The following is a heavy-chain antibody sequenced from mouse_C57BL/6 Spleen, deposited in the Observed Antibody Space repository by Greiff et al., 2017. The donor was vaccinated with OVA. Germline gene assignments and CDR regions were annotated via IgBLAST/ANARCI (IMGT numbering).Heavy chain of an antibody. CDR2: ISYDGSN. D-gene: IGHD6-5*01. J-gene: IGHJ4*01. CDR3: ARDYALDGDYAMDY. V-gene: IGHV3-6*01. CDR1: GYSITSGYY. Sequence: EESGPGLVKPSQSLSLTCSVTGYSITSGYYWNWIRQFPGNKLEWMGYISYDGSNNYNPSLKNRISITRDTSKNQFFLKLNSVTTEDTATYYCARDYALDGDYAMDYWGQGTSVTVSS.